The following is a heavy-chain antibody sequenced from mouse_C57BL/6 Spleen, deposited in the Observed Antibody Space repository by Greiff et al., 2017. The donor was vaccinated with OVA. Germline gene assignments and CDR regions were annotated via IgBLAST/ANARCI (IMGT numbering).Heavy chain of an antibody. Sequence: DVKLVESGAGLVKPGGSLKLSCAASGFTFSSYAMSWVRQTPEKRLEWVAYISSGGDYIYYADTVKGRFTITRDNARNTLYLQMSSLKSEDTAIYYCKRGNSYYYAMDYWGQGTSVTVSS. CDR3: KRGNSYYYAMDY. J-gene: IGHJ4*01. CDR2: ISSGGDYI. CDR1: GFTFSSYA. V-gene: IGHV5-9-1*02.